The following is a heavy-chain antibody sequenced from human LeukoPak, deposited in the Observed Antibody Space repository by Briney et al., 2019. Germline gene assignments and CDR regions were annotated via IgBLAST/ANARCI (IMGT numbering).Heavy chain of an antibody. CDR3: ARLPSTMIVVND. CDR1: GYTFTSYY. D-gene: IGHD3-22*01. Sequence: ASVKVSCKASGYTFTSYYMHWVRQAPGQGLEWMGIINPSGGSTSYAQKFQGRVTMTRDTSTRTVYMELSSLRSEDTAVYYCARLPSTMIVVNDWGQGTLVTVSS. J-gene: IGHJ4*02. CDR2: INPSGGST. V-gene: IGHV1-46*01.